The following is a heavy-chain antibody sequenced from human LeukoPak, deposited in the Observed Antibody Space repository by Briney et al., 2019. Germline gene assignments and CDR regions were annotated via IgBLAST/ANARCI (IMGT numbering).Heavy chain of an antibody. V-gene: IGHV4-34*01. CDR3: ARTLGEDYYFDY. J-gene: IGHJ4*02. CDR2: ITHSGST. CDR1: GGSFSGYY. D-gene: IGHD3-3*01. Sequence: SETLSLTCAVYGGSFSGYYWSWIRQPPGKGLEWIGEITHSGSTNYNPSLKSRVTISVDTSKNQFSLKLSSVTAADTAVYYCARTLGEDYYFDYWGQGTLVTVSS.